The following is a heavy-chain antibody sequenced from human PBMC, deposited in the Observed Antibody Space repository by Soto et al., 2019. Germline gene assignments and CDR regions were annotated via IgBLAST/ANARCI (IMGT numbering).Heavy chain of an antibody. CDR3: ARVYCSSTSCYAPDY. CDR2: ISAYNGNT. V-gene: IGHV1-18*01. D-gene: IGHD2-2*01. J-gene: IGHJ4*02. CDR1: GYTFTSYG. Sequence: ASVKVSCKASGYTFTSYGISWVRQAPGQGLEWMGWISAYNGNTNYAQKLQGRVAMTTDTSTSTAYMELRSLRSDDTAVYYCARVYCSSTSCYAPDYWGQGTLVTVSS.